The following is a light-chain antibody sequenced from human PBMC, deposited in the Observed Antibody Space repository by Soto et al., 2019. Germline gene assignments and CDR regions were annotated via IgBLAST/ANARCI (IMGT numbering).Light chain of an antibody. CDR2: DNI. Sequence: QAVVTQPPSVSGAPGQRVTISCSGSSSNIGAGYAVHWYQQVPGTAPKLLIYDNINRPSGVPDRFSGSKSGTSASLAITGLQAEDEADYFCQSYDSSLSVVFGGGTKLTVL. CDR3: QSYDSSLSVV. V-gene: IGLV1-40*01. CDR1: SSNIGAGYA. J-gene: IGLJ3*02.